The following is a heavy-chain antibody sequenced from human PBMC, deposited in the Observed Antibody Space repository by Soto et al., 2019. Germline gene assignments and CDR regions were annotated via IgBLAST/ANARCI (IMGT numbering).Heavy chain of an antibody. CDR3: AAADPEDIVVVPAAAYYYYGMDV. D-gene: IGHD2-2*01. CDR2: IVVGSGNT. J-gene: IGHJ6*02. Sequence: SVKVSCKASGFTFTSSAVQWVRQARGQRLEWIGWIVVGSGNTNYAQKFQERVAITRDMSTSTAYMELSSLRSEDTAVYYCAAADPEDIVVVPAAAYYYYGMDVWGQGTTVTVSS. V-gene: IGHV1-58*01. CDR1: GFTFTSSA.